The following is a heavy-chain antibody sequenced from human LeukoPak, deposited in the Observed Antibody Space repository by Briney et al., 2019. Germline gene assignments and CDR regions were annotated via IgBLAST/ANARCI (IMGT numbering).Heavy chain of an antibody. J-gene: IGHJ4*02. CDR1: GYTFTGYS. CDR3: ANGIAARHYFDY. D-gene: IGHD6-6*01. CDR2: INPNSGGT. V-gene: IGHV1-2*06. Sequence: GASVKVSCKASGYTFTGYSMHWVRQAPGQGLEWMGRINPNSGGTNYAQKFQGRVTMTRDTSISTAYMELSRLRSDDTAVYYCANGIAARHYFDYWGQGTLVTVSS.